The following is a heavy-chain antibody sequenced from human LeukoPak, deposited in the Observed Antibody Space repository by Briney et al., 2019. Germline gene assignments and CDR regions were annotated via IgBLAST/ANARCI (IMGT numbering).Heavy chain of an antibody. D-gene: IGHD6-19*01. CDR3: AKRLSGWYYTDY. V-gene: IGHV3-23*01. CDR2: ITGSSGYT. J-gene: IGHJ4*02. Sequence: PGGSLRLSCAASGFTFSSYAMSAVRQARGKGLDGVSSITGSSGYTYYADSVNGRFTISRDNSQNTLYLHMNSLSAEDTAVYYCAKRLSGWYYTDYWGQGTLVTVSS. CDR1: GFTFSSYA.